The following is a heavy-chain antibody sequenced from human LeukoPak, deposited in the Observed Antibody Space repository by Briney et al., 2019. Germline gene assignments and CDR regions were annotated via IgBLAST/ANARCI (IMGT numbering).Heavy chain of an antibody. D-gene: IGHD2-15*01. V-gene: IGHV4-59*01. CDR2: ISYRGTT. Sequence: SETLSLTCSVSGVSISSSYWSWTRQPPGKGLEWIGYISYRGTTKYNPSLKSRVTISVDTSKNQVSLNLSSVTAADTAVYYCARDPGSCSGGSCSFYWYFDLWGRGTLVTVSS. J-gene: IGHJ2*01. CDR3: ARDPGSCSGGSCSFYWYFDL. CDR1: GVSISSSY.